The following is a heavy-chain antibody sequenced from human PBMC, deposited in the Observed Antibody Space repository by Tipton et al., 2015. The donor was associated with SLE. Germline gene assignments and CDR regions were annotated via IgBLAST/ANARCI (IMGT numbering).Heavy chain of an antibody. Sequence: LRLSCTVSGGSVSSGSYYWAWIRQPPGKGPEWIGTIYYSGGTYYYPSLKSRITISVDTSKNQFSLEVRSVTAADTAVYYCVRLRSKVLIDYWGQGTLVTVSS. CDR1: GGSVSSGSYY. J-gene: IGHJ4*02. CDR3: VRLRSKVLIDY. D-gene: IGHD2-8*01. V-gene: IGHV4-39*07. CDR2: IYYSGGT.